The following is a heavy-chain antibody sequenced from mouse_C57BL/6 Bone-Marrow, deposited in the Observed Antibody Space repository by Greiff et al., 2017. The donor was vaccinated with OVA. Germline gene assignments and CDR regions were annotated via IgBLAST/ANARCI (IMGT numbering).Heavy chain of an antibody. CDR1: GYTFTSYT. Sequence: LQESGAELARPGASVKMSCKASGYTFTSYTMHWVKQRPGQGLEWIGYINPSSGYTKYNQKFKDKATLTADKSSSTAYMQLSSLTSEDSAVYYCARSGLRRGYAMDYWGQGTSVTVSS. V-gene: IGHV1-4*01. J-gene: IGHJ4*01. D-gene: IGHD2-4*01. CDR2: INPSSGYT. CDR3: ARSGLRRGYAMDY.